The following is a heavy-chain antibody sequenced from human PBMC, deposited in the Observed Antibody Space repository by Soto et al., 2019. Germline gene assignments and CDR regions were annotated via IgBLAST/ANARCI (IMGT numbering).Heavy chain of an antibody. Sequence: QVQLQESGPGLVKPSQTLSLTCTVSGGSISSGGYYWSWIRQHPGKGLEWIGYIYYSGSTYYNPSLKSRVXXSXDXXKNQFSLKLSSVTAADTAVYYCVGVETGYYSRFDYWGQGTLVTVSS. J-gene: IGHJ4*02. CDR3: VGVETGYYSRFDY. CDR2: IYYSGST. V-gene: IGHV4-31*03. CDR1: GGSISSGGYY. D-gene: IGHD3-9*01.